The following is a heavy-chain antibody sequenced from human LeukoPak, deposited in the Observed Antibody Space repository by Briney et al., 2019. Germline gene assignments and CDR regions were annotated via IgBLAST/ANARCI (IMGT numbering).Heavy chain of an antibody. CDR2: IYNGYNT. Sequence: GGSLRLSCAASGFTVSSDYMSWVRQAPGKGLEWVSIIYNGYNTYYADSVKGRFTISRDNSKNTLYLQMNSLRVEDTAVYYCARERCGGDCYADYWGQGTLVTVSS. D-gene: IGHD2-21*02. CDR1: GFTVSSDY. CDR3: ARERCGGDCYADY. V-gene: IGHV3-66*01. J-gene: IGHJ4*02.